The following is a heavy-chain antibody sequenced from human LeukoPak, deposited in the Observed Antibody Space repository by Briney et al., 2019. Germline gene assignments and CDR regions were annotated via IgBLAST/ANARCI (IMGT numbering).Heavy chain of an antibody. J-gene: IGHJ4*02. D-gene: IGHD3-22*01. CDR1: GFTFNSYP. CDR2: IGHDGGVK. Sequence: PGRTLRLSCAASGFTFNSYPMHWVRQAPGKGLEWVAVIGHDGGVKVYADSVKGRVAISRDNSENTLDLQMNSLRPEDTAVYYCAREGDTSGYAGYFDSWGLGTLVTVSS. V-gene: IGHV3-30*09. CDR3: AREGDTSGYAGYFDS.